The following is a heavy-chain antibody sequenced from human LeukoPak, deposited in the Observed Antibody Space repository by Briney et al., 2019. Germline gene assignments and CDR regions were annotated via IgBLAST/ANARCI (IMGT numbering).Heavy chain of an antibody. CDR3: ARGTSGSGSYYRLDY. CDR1: GFTVSSNY. V-gene: IGHV3-53*01. D-gene: IGHD3-10*01. CDR2: IYSGGST. J-gene: IGHJ4*02. Sequence: GGSLRLSCAASGFTVSSNYMSWVRQAPGKGLEWVSVIYSGGSTYYADSVKGRFTISRDNSKNTLYLQMNSLRAEDTAVYYCARGTSGSGSYYRLDYWGQGTLVTVSS.